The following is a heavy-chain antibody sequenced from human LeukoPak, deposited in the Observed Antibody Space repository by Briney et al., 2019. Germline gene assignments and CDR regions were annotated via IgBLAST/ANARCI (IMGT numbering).Heavy chain of an antibody. CDR2: IRSKANSYAT. D-gene: IGHD5-12*01. Sequence: QPGGSLRLSCAASGFTFSGSAMHWVRQASGKGLEWVGRIRSKANSYATAYAASVKGRFTISRDDSKNTAYLQMNSLKTEDTAVYYCARGRGYSGYDSPDYWGQGTLVTVSS. J-gene: IGHJ4*02. CDR3: ARGRGYSGYDSPDY. CDR1: GFTFSGSA. V-gene: IGHV3-73*01.